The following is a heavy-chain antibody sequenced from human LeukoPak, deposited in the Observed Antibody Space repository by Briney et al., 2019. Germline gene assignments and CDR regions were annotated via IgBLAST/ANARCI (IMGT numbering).Heavy chain of an antibody. J-gene: IGHJ4*02. CDR1: GYTLTSYD. Sequence: ASVKVSCKASGYTLTSYDINWVRQATGQGLEWMGWMNPNSGNTGYAQKFQGRVTMTRNTSISTAYMELSSLRSEDTAVYYCARDVAAAAGSYFDYWGQGTLVTVSS. CDR3: ARDVAAAAGSYFDY. CDR2: MNPNSGNT. D-gene: IGHD2-15*01. V-gene: IGHV1-8*01.